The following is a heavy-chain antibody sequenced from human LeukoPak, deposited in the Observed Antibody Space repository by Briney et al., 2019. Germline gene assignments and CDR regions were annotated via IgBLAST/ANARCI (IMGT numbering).Heavy chain of an antibody. V-gene: IGHV1-3*01. Sequence: GASVKVSCKASGYTFTAHAVHWVRQAPGQRLEWMGWINVANGDTGYSQKFQDRVTITRDTSASTGYMEMNNLISEDTAVYYCTSKPRGESRPFDYWGQGTLVTVSS. CDR1: GYTFTAHA. CDR2: INVANGDT. D-gene: IGHD3-16*01. J-gene: IGHJ4*02. CDR3: TSKPRGESRPFDY.